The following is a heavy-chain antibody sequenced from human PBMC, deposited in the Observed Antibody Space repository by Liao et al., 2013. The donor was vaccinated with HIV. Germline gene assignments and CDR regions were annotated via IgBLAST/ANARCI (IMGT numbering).Heavy chain of an antibody. J-gene: IGHJ4*02. CDR3: ARGGGSSPFDY. Sequence: QLQLQESGPGLVKPSETLSLTCTVSGGSISSSSYYWSWIRQPAGKGLEWIGRIYTSGSTNYNPSLKSRVTMSVDTSKNQFSLKLSSVTAADTAVYYCARGGGSSPFDYWGQGTLVTVSS. V-gene: IGHV4-61*02. D-gene: IGHD6-6*01. CDR2: IYTSGST. CDR1: GGSISSSSYY.